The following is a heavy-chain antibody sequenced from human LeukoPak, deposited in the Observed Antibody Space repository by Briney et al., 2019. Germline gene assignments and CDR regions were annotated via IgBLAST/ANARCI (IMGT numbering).Heavy chain of an antibody. CDR3: ARTTEGYCSSTRCYGFDYHYYMDV. J-gene: IGHJ6*03. CDR1: GFTFRRYG. CDR2: INHSGST. D-gene: IGHD2-2*01. Sequence: PGGTLRLSCAASGFTFRRYGMIWVRQPPGKGLEWIGEINHSGSTNYNPSLKSRVTISVDTSKNQFSLKLSSVTAADTAVYYCARTTEGYCSSTRCYGFDYHYYMDVWGKGTTVTISS. V-gene: IGHV4-34*01.